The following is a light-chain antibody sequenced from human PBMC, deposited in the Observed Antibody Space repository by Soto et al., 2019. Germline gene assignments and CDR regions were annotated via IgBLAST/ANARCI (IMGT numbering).Light chain of an antibody. CDR1: QSVTGDK. J-gene: IGKJ2*01. Sequence: EIVLTQSPGPLSLSPGNSAALSCRASQSVTGDKVAWYQQRPGQAPRLLIYGRSTRATDIPARFRGSGSGTDYNLTINRLEPEDFAQYYCQQYCNSPFTFGQGTKLEI. CDR3: QQYCNSPFT. V-gene: IGKV3-20*01. CDR2: GRS.